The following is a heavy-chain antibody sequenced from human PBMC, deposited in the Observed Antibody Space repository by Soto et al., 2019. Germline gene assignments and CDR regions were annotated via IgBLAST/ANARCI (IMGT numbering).Heavy chain of an antibody. D-gene: IGHD3-10*01. Sequence: GGSLSLSCAASGFTFSSYAMSWVRQAQGKGQEWVSVISGSVGSTYYADSVKGRFTISRDNSKNTLYLQMNSLRAEYTAVYYCAKDRYSKSYYYFDYWGKGSLVTVSS. CDR3: AKDRYSKSYYYFDY. J-gene: IGHJ4*02. V-gene: IGHV3-23*01. CDR1: GFTFSSYA. CDR2: ISGSVGST.